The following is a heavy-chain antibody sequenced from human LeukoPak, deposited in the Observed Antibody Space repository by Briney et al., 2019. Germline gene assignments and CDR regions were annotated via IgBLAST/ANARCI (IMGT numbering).Heavy chain of an antibody. CDR3: ARGEGRMVRVTSDAFDI. V-gene: IGHV3-21*01. CDR2: ISSSSSYI. CDR1: GFTFSSYG. D-gene: IGHD3-10*01. Sequence: GGSLRLSCIASGFTFSSYGMSWVRQAPGKGLEWVSSISSSSSYIYYADSVKGRFTISRDNAKNSLYLQMNSLRAEDTAVYYCARGEGRMVRVTSDAFDIWGQGTMVTVSS. J-gene: IGHJ3*02.